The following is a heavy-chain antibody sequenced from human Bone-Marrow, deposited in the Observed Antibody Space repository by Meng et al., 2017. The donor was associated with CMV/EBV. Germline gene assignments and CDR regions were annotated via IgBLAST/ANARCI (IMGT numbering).Heavy chain of an antibody. CDR3: TTSFSSGYYYFDY. Sequence: GESPKLSCAASGFTFSNAWMSWVRQAPGKGLEWVGRIKSKTDGGTTDYAAPVKGRFTISRDDSKNTLYLQMNSLKTEDTAVYYCTTSFSSGYYYFDYWGQGTRVTVSS. CDR1: GFTFSNAW. D-gene: IGHD3-22*01. V-gene: IGHV3-15*01. CDR2: IKSKTDGGTT. J-gene: IGHJ4*02.